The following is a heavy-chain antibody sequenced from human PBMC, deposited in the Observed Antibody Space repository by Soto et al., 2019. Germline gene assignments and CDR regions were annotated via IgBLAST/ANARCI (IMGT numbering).Heavy chain of an antibody. J-gene: IGHJ4*02. D-gene: IGHD3-10*01. CDR3: ARHSYGSGSYYGVLDY. CDR2: IWYDGSNK. V-gene: IGHV3-33*01. CDR1: GFTFSSYG. Sequence: PRGSLRLSCAASGFTFSSYGMHWVRQAPGKGLEWVAVIWYDGSNKYYADSVKGRFTISRDNSKNTLYLQMNSLRAEDTAVYYCARHSYGSGSYYGVLDYWGQGTLVTVSS.